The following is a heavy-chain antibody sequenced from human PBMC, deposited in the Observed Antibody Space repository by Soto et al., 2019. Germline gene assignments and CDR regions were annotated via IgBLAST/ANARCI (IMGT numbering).Heavy chain of an antibody. D-gene: IGHD5-12*01. V-gene: IGHV3-23*01. CDR2: ISGSGGST. CDR3: TSPPGVSTDINFDC. J-gene: IGHJ4*02. CDR1: GFTFSSYA. Sequence: GGSLRLSCAASGFTFSSYAMSWVRQAPGKGLEWVSAISGSGGSTYYADSVKGRFTISRDNSKNTLYLQMNSLRAEDTAIYYCTSPPGVSTDINFDCWGQGALVTVSS.